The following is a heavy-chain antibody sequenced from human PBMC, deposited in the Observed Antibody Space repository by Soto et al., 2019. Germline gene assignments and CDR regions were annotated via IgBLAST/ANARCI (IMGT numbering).Heavy chain of an antibody. CDR1: GYTFTSYA. J-gene: IGHJ6*03. CDR2: INAGNGNT. D-gene: IGHD2-15*01. CDR3: ARDPSNCSGGSCYAPYYYYYYMDV. Sequence: ASVKVSCKASGYTFTSYAMHWVRQAPXQRLEWMGWINAGNGNTKYPQKFQGRVTITRDTSASTAYMELSSLRSEDTAVYYCARDPSNCSGGSCYAPYYYYYYMDVWGKGTTVTVSS. V-gene: IGHV1-3*01.